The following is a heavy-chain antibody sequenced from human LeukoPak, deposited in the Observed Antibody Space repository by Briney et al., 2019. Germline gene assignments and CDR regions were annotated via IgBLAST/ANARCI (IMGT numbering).Heavy chain of an antibody. V-gene: IGHV5-51*01. Sequence: GESLKISCKGSGYSFTSYWIGWVRQMPGKGRECMGIIYPGDSDTRYSPSFQGQVTISADKSISTAYLQWSSLKASDTAIYYCARPRGSSYGYCDYWGQGTLVTVSS. D-gene: IGHD5-18*01. CDR2: IYPGDSDT. CDR1: GYSFTSYW. CDR3: ARPRGSSYGYCDY. J-gene: IGHJ4*02.